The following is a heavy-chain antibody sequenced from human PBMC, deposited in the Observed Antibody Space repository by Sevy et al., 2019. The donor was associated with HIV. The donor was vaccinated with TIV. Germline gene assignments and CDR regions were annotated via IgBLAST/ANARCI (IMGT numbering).Heavy chain of an antibody. V-gene: IGHV3-11*01. CDR1: GFTFSDYF. CDR2: ISSSGSTI. Sequence: GGSLRLSCAASGFTFSDYFMSWIRQAPGKGLEWVSYISSSGSTIYYADSVKGRFTISRDNAKNSLYLQMNSLRAEDTAVYYCASLDGSSWYGGTYGMDVWGQGTTVTVSS. D-gene: IGHD6-13*01. CDR3: ASLDGSSWYGGTYGMDV. J-gene: IGHJ6*02.